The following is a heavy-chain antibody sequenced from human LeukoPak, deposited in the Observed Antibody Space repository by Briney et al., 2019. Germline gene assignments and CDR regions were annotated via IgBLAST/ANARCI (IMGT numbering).Heavy chain of an antibody. CDR1: GFTFSSYW. D-gene: IGHD3-16*01. J-gene: IGHJ4*02. V-gene: IGHV3-21*01. CDR2: MSVGSDLI. Sequence: GGSLRLSCAASGFTFSSYWMSWVRQAPGKGLEWVASMSVGSDLIYYAESVRGRFTVSRDNAKNSLYLQMKSLRADDTAVYFCAREFEGTASGAGYWGQGTLVTVSS. CDR3: AREFEGTASGAGY.